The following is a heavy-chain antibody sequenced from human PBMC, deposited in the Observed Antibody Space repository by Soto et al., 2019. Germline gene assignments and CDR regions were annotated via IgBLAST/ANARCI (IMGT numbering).Heavy chain of an antibody. CDR2: INPNSGGT. J-gene: IGHJ6*02. V-gene: IGHV1-2*02. CDR3: ARGPTHLDSWYHPDCYYYYGMDV. D-gene: IGHD6-13*01. Sequence: QVQLVQSGAEVKKPGASVKVSCKASGYTFTGYYMHWVRQAPGQGLEWMGWINPNSGGTNYAQKFQGRVTMTRDTSISTAYMELSRLRSDDTAVYYCARGPTHLDSWYHPDCYYYYGMDVWGQGTTVTVSS. CDR1: GYTFTGYY.